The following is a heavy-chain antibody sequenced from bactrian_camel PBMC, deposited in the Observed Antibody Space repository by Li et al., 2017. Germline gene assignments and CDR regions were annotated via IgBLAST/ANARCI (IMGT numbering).Heavy chain of an antibody. CDR1: GNTYSLNC. J-gene: IGHJ4*01. Sequence: HVQLVESGGGSVQPGGSLRLSCAASGNTYSLNCLGWFRQAPGMEREQVAVFIYTFGRTTRYADSVKGRFTISQDDAKNTVYLHMVNLKPEDTAIYYCATTDFVRWGGGTYCFTHSKTEANYWGQGTQVTVS. D-gene: IGHD5*01. CDR3: ATTDFVRWGGGTYCFTHSKTEANY. CDR2: FIYTFGRTT. V-gene: IGHV3S53*01.